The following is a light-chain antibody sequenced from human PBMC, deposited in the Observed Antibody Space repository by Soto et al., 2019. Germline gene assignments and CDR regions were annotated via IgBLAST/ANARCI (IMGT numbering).Light chain of an antibody. V-gene: IGKV3-15*01. J-gene: IGKJ4*01. CDR1: QSVRSN. Sequence: EIVLTQSPATLSVSPGERATLSCRASQSVRSNLAWYQQKPGQAPRLLIFHASTRATNIPARFSGSGSGTEFTLTISSLQSEYFAVYYCQQYSNWPPLTFGGGTKVEIK. CDR2: HAS. CDR3: QQYSNWPPLT.